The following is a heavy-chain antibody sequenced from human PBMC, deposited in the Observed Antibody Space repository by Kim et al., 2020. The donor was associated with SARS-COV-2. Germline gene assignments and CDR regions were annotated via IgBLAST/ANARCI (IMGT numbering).Heavy chain of an antibody. D-gene: IGHD2-8*01. V-gene: IGHV3-23*01. CDR3: AKGAPTSMLYPADY. J-gene: IGHJ4*02. Sequence: GGSLRLSCAASGFIFNIYAMNWVRQTPGKGLEWVSGINSGGGSTYYADSVKGRFTISRDNSKKTLYLQMNTLRAEDTAVYYCAKGAPTSMLYPADYWGQGALVTVSS. CDR2: INSGGGST. CDR1: GFIFNIYA.